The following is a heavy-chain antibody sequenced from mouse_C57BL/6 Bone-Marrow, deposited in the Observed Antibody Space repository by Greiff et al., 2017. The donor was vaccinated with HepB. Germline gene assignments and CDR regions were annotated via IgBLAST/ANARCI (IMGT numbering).Heavy chain of an antibody. D-gene: IGHD2-3*01. V-gene: IGHV5-16*01. Sequence: DVKLVESEGGLVQPGSSMKLSCTASGFTFSDYYMAWVRQVPEKGLEWVANINYDGSSTYYLDSLKSRFIISRDNAKNILYLQMSILKSEDTATYYCASYDGYSYYYAMDYWGQGTSVTVSS. J-gene: IGHJ4*01. CDR1: GFTFSDYY. CDR2: INYDGSST. CDR3: ASYDGYSYYYAMDY.